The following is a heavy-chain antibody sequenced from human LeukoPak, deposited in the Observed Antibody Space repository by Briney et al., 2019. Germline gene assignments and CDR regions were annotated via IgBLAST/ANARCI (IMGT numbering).Heavy chain of an antibody. CDR1: GFTFSSYE. J-gene: IGHJ4*02. D-gene: IGHD3-3*01. CDR2: ISSSGSTI. V-gene: IGHV3-48*03. Sequence: PGGSLRLSCAASGFTFSSYEVNWVRQAAGKGLEWVSYISSSGSTIYYADSVKGRFTISRDNAKNSLYLQMNSLRAEDTAVYYCARVVPIHYFDYWGQGTLVTVSS. CDR3: ARVVPIHYFDY.